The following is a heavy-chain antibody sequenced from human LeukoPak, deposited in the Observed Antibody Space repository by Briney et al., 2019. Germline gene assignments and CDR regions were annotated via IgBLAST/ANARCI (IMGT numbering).Heavy chain of an antibody. CDR3: AREIPPEPGAFPYYGFDV. CDR1: GDSVSSNSAA. CDR2: TYYRSNWYN. V-gene: IGHV6-1*01. Sequence: SQTLSLTCAISGDSVSSNSAAWHWIRQSPSRGLEWLGRTYYRSNWYNEHAVSVKSRMILNADTSKNHFYLRLSSLDPEDKGVYYWAREIPPEPGAFPYYGFDVWGHGTTVTVSS. J-gene: IGHJ6*02. D-gene: IGHD1-14*01.